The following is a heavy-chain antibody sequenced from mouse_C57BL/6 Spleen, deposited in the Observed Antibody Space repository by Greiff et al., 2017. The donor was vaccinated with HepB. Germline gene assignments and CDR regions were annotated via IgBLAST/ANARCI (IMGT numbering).Heavy chain of an antibody. CDR1: GYTFTSYW. J-gene: IGHJ2*01. CDR3: ARRGVTTVVDY. V-gene: IGHV1-69*01. D-gene: IGHD1-1*01. CDR2: IDPSDSYT. Sequence: QQSCKASGYTFTSYWMHWVKQRPGQGLEWIGEIDPSDSYTNYNQKFKGKSTLTVDKSSSTAYMQLSSLTSEDSAVYYCARRGVTTVVDYWGQGTTLTVSS.